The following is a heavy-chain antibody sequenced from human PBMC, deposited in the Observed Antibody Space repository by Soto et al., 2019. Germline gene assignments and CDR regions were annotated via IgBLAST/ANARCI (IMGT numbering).Heavy chain of an antibody. Sequence: EVQLVESGGGLVKPGGSLRLSCAASGFTFSSYAMNWVRQAPGKGLEWVSFISSSSTYIYYADSVKGRFTISRDNAKNSLYLQMNSLRAEDTAVYYCARPLDYYDGSGYSAYWGQGTLVTVSS. CDR3: ARPLDYYDGSGYSAY. CDR1: GFTFSSYA. V-gene: IGHV3-21*01. CDR2: ISSSSTYI. D-gene: IGHD3-22*01. J-gene: IGHJ4*02.